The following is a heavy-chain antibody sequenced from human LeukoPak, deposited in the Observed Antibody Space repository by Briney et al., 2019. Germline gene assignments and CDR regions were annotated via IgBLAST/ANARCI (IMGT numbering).Heavy chain of an antibody. CDR1: GFTFSSYA. D-gene: IGHD3-10*01. Sequence: GGSLRLSCAASGFTFSSYAMNWIRQAPGKGLEWVANIKQDGSEKYYVDSVKGRFTISRDNAKNSLYLQMNSLRAEDTAVYYCATFPMVRASWGQGTLVTVSS. CDR3: ATFPMVRAS. V-gene: IGHV3-7*03. CDR2: IKQDGSEK. J-gene: IGHJ5*02.